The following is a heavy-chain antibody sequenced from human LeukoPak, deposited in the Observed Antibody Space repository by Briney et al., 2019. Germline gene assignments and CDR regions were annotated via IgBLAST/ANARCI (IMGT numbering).Heavy chain of an antibody. Sequence: GGSLRLSCAASGFTFSTFAMIWVRQPPGKGLEWVSSIFPSGGEIHYADSVRGRFTISRDNSKNTLYLQMNSLRAEDTAVYYCARGSIAALVWGQGTMVTVSS. D-gene: IGHD6-13*01. CDR2: IFPSGGEI. J-gene: IGHJ3*01. CDR3: ARGSIAALV. CDR1: GFTFSTFA. V-gene: IGHV3-23*01.